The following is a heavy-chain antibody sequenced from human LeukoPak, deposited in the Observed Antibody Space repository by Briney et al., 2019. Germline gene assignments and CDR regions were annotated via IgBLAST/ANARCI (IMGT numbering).Heavy chain of an antibody. CDR1: SGSFSGYY. CDR2: INHSGST. J-gene: IGHJ4*02. V-gene: IGHV4-34*01. Sequence: SETLSLTCAVYSGSFSGYYWSWIRQPPGKGLEWIGEINHSGSTNYNPSLKSRVTISVDTSKNQFSLKLSSVTAADTAVYYCARGSVTGYYTFDYWGQGTLVTVSS. CDR3: ARGSVTGYYTFDY. D-gene: IGHD3-9*01.